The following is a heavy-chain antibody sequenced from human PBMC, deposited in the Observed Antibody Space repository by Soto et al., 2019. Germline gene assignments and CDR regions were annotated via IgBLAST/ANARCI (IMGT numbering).Heavy chain of an antibody. J-gene: IGHJ4*02. V-gene: IGHV3-74*01. CDR1: GFTFSSYW. Sequence: PGGSLRLSCAASGFTFSSYWMHWVRQAPGKGLVWVSRINSDGSSTSYADYVKGRFTISRDNAKNTLYLQMNSLRAEDTAVYYCALVYYYDSSGYFLLPDYWGQGTLVTVSS. D-gene: IGHD3-22*01. CDR2: INSDGSST. CDR3: ALVYYYDSSGYFLLPDY.